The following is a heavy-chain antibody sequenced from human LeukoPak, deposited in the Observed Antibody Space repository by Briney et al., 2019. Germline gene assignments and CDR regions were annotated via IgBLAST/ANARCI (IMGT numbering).Heavy chain of an antibody. CDR1: GFTFSSYA. V-gene: IGHV3-23*01. CDR3: AKDYRPHDFWSGLVDY. J-gene: IGHJ4*02. Sequence: GGSLRLSCAASGFTFSSYAMTWVRQAPGKGLEWVSVISGRGGSTYYADSVKGRFTISRDNSKNTLYLQMNSLRAEDTAVYYCAKDYRPHDFWSGLVDYWGQGTLVTVSS. D-gene: IGHD3-3*01. CDR2: ISGRGGST.